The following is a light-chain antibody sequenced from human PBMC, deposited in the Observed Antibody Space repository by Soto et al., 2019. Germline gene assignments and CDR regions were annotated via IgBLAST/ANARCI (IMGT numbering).Light chain of an antibody. CDR3: QHYFDVPFT. V-gene: IGKV4-1*01. CDR1: RSVLYKSNNKNH. J-gene: IGKJ4*01. CDR2: WAS. Sequence: DIVMTQSPDSLAVSLGERATMNCKCSRSVLYKSNNKNHLAWYQQKPGQPPQLIIYWASTRESGVPERFSGSGSGTDFTLTISSLEAEAVEFSWCQHYFDVPFTFGGGTKVDIK.